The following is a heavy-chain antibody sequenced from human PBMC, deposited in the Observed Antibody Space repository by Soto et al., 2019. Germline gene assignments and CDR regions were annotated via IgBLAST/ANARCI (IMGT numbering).Heavy chain of an antibody. CDR1: GYTFTSYG. J-gene: IGHJ6*02. CDR2: ISAYNGNT. CDR3: ARVRGDIVVVVNNYYYAYGMDV. D-gene: IGHD2-15*01. V-gene: IGHV1-18*01. Sequence: QVPLVQSGAEVKKPGASVKVSCKASGYTFTSYGISWVRQAPGQGLEWMGWISAYNGNTNYAQKPQGRVTLTTDTATRKGYMELRSLRSDDTAVYYCARVRGDIVVVVNNYYYAYGMDVWGQGTAVTVSS.